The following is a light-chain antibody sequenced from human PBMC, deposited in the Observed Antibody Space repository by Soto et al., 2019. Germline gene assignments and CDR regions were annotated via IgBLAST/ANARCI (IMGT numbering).Light chain of an antibody. CDR3: LAWDDSLNGNL. CDR2: TND. Sequence: QSVLTQPPSASGTPGQRVTSSCSGSSSNIESNTVYWYQQLPGMAPRLLIQTNDRRPSGVPDRFSGSKSGTSASLAISGLQSDAEAAYYCLAWDDSLNGNLFGTGTKLTVL. J-gene: IGLJ1*01. CDR1: SSNIESNT. V-gene: IGLV1-44*01.